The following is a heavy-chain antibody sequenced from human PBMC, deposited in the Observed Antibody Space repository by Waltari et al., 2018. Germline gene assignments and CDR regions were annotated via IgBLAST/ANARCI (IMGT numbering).Heavy chain of an antibody. CDR1: GYTFTGYY. CDR2: INPNSGGT. J-gene: IGHJ5*02. CDR3: ARGWRYCSSTSCSNWFDP. D-gene: IGHD2-2*01. Sequence: QVQLVQSGAEVKKPGASVKVSCKASGYTFTGYYMHWVRQAPGQGLEWMGRINPNSGGTNYAQKFQGRVTMTRDTSISTAYMELSRLRSDDTAVYYCARGWRYCSSTSCSNWFDPWGQGTLVTVSS. V-gene: IGHV1-2*06.